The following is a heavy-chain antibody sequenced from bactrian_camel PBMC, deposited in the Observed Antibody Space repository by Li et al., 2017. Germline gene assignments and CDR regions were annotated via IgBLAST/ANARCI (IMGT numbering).Heavy chain of an antibody. CDR2: IRSDGSR. D-gene: IGHD4*01. CDR3: AADSVLCGADYDDGTPV. Sequence: HVQLVESGGGSVQAGGSLRLSCTDPGFTSNGCAMNWFRQAAGKQREWVSTIRSDGSRSYADSVKGRFTISQDNAKNTVYLQMSSLGPEDTAMYYCAADSVLCGADYDDGTPVWGQGTQVTVS. V-gene: IGHV3S53*01. CDR1: GFTSNGCA. J-gene: IGHJ4*01.